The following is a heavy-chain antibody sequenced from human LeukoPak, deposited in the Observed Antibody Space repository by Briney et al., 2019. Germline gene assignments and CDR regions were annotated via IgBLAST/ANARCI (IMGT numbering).Heavy chain of an antibody. D-gene: IGHD4-23*01. V-gene: IGHV3-48*01. Sequence: GGSLRLSCAASGFTFSSYSMNWVRQAPGKGLEWVSYISSSSSTIYYADSVKGRFTISRDNAKNSLYLQMNSLRAEDTAVYYCARGNGGNFDYWGQGTLATVSS. CDR3: ARGNGGNFDY. CDR2: ISSSSSTI. J-gene: IGHJ4*02. CDR1: GFTFSSYS.